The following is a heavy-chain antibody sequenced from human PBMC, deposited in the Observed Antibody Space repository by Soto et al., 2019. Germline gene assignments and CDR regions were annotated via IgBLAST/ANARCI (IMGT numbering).Heavy chain of an antibody. CDR3: ARGAYGSGSSPNWFDP. CDR2: FSTTGST. Sequence: QVQLQESGPGLVKPSETLSLTCTVSGASISSYYWSWIRQPAGKGLKWIGRFSTTGSTNYNPSLKSRVTVSVDTSKNQFSLKVNSVTAADTAVYFCARGAYGSGSSPNWFDPWGQGTLVTVSS. J-gene: IGHJ5*02. D-gene: IGHD3-10*01. V-gene: IGHV4-4*07. CDR1: GASISSYY.